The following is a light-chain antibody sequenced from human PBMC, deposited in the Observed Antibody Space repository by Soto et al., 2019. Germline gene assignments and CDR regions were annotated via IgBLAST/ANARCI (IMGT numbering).Light chain of an antibody. CDR3: QQYNNWPPSII. CDR2: GAS. V-gene: IGKV3-15*01. CDR1: QSVSSN. Sequence: EIVLTQCPGTLSLSPGERATLSCRASQSVSSNVAWYQQRPGQAPRLLIYGASTRATDTPVRFRGSGSGTEFTLTISSLQSEDLGVYYCQQYNNWPPSIIFGQGTRLEIK. J-gene: IGKJ5*01.